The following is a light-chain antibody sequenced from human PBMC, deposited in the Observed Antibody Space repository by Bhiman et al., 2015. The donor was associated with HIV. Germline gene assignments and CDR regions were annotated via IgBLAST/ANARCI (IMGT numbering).Light chain of an antibody. Sequence: QSVLTQAPSASGTPGQRVTISCSGSSSNIGSKYVSWYLQLPGTAPKLLIYENNKRPSGIPDRFSASKSGTSATLGITGLQTGDEADYYCATWDSSLSAEVFGGGTKLTVL. CDR3: ATWDSSLSAEV. CDR2: ENN. CDR1: SSNIGSKY. V-gene: IGLV1-51*02. J-gene: IGLJ2*01.